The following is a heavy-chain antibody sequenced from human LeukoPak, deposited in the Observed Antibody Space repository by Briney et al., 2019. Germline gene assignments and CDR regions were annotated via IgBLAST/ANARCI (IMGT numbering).Heavy chain of an antibody. V-gene: IGHV3-9*01. CDR1: GLTFHDHA. CDR3: AKDIRIAVALIDY. J-gene: IGHJ4*02. Sequence: PGGALRLSFAASGLTFHDHAMHWVRQAPGKGLEWVSGISCNSGRIAYADSVKGRFTISRDNAKNSLYLQMNSLRAEDTALYYCAKDIRIAVALIDYWGQGTLVTVSS. D-gene: IGHD6-13*01. CDR2: ISCNSGRI.